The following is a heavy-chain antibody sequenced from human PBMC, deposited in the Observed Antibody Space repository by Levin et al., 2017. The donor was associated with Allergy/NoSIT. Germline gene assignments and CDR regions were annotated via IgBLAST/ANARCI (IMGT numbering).Heavy chain of an antibody. CDR2: IFHSGST. Sequence: SQTLSLTCAVHGGSFRGSYWSWIRQPPGKGLEWIGEIFHSGSTNYNPSLKSRVTISVDTSKNQFSLKLRSVTAADTAVYYCSRGIGYDYGDYQDYWGQGTLVTVSS. CDR3: SRGIGYDYGDYQDY. J-gene: IGHJ4*02. D-gene: IGHD4-17*01. V-gene: IGHV4-34*01. CDR1: GGSFRGSY.